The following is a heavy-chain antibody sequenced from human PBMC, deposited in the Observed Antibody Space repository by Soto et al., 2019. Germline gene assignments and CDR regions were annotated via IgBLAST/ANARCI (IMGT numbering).Heavy chain of an antibody. V-gene: IGHV3-33*01. CDR2: IWYDGSNK. J-gene: IGHJ6*02. D-gene: IGHD4-17*01. CDR3: ARTPVGNYYPGMDD. Sequence: QVQLVESGGGVVQPGRSLRLSCAASGFTFSTYGMHWVRQAPGKGLEWVAVIWYDGSNKYYADSVKGRFTISRDNSKNTLYLQMNSLRAEDTAVYHCARTPVGNYYPGMDDWGQGTTVTVSS. CDR1: GFTFSTYG.